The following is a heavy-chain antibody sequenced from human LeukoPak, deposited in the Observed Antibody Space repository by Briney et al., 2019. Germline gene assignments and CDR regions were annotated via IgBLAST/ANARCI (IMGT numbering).Heavy chain of an antibody. CDR1: GFTVSSSY. CDR2: ISYDGSNK. Sequence: GGSLRLSCAASGFTVSSSYMNWVRQAPGKGLEWVAVISYDGSNKYYADSVKGRFTISRDNSKNTLYLQMNSLRAEDTAVYYCARGPSRVMIAFGGVIVTLDYWGQGTLVTVSS. CDR3: ARGPSRVMIAFGGVIVTLDY. D-gene: IGHD3-16*02. V-gene: IGHV3-30-3*01. J-gene: IGHJ4*02.